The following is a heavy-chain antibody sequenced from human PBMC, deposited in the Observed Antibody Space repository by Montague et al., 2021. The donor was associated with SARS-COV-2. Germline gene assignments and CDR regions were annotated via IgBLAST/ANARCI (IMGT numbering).Heavy chain of an antibody. J-gene: IGHJ6*02. Sequence: VKPTQTLRLTCAFSGFSLNTTGMCVSWVRQAPGKALEWLARIDWDDEKEYSTSLRTRLTISKDTSKNQVGLLMTNMDPVDTATYYCARDLSPTGDYGSGSFPVNGMDVWGQGTTVTVS. D-gene: IGHD3-10*01. CDR3: ARDLSPTGDYGSGSFPVNGMDV. V-gene: IGHV2-70*11. CDR2: IDWDDEK. CDR1: GFSLNTTGMC.